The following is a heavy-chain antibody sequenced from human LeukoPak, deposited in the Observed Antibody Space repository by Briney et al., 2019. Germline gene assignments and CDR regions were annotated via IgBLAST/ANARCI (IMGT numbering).Heavy chain of an antibody. J-gene: IGHJ3*02. CDR3: ASEQWLGAFDI. CDR1: GYTFTSYG. V-gene: IGHV1-18*04. CDR2: IGAYNGNT. Sequence: ASVKVSCKASGYTFTSYGISWVRQAPGQGPEWMGWIGAYNGNTNYAQKLQGRVTMTTDTSTSTAYMELRSLRSDDTAVYYCASEQWLGAFDIWGQGTMVTVSS. D-gene: IGHD6-19*01.